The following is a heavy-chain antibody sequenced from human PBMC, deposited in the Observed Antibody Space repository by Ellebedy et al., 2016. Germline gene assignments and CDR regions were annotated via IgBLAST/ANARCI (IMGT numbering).Heavy chain of an antibody. CDR1: GGSSRSYY. CDR2: CYYSGST. J-gene: IGHJ4*02. V-gene: IGHV4-59*08. CDR3: ATYSMGRLDY. Sequence: SETLSLTCTVSGGSSRSYYWSRIRQPPGKGLEWIGYCYYSGSTNYNPSLKSRVTISVDTSMNQFSLKLSSMTAADTALYYCATYSMGRLDYWGQGTLVTVSS. D-gene: IGHD1-1*01.